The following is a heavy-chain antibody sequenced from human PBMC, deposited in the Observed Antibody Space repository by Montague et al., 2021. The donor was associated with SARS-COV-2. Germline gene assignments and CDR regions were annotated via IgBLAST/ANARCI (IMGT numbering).Heavy chain of an antibody. Sequence: SETLSLTCAVYGGSLSGFYWTWIRQAPGKGLEWVGEITHGGSTSYSPALKSRLTISLDTSKNQFSLKLDSVTAADTAAYYCARSHDYRGNDYFDSWGQGALGIGSS. CDR1: GGSLSGFY. V-gene: IGHV4-34*01. CDR3: ARSHDYRGNDYFDS. D-gene: IGHD4-23*01. CDR2: ITHGGST. J-gene: IGHJ4*02.